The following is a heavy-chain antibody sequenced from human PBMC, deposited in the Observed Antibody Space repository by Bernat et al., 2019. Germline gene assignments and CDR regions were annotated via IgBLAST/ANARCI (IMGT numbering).Heavy chain of an antibody. V-gene: IGHV1-69*01. CDR2: IIPIFGTA. J-gene: IGHJ3*02. Sequence: QVQLVQSGAEVKKPGSSVKVSCKASGGTFSSYAISWVRQAPGQGLEWMGGIIPIFGTANYAQKFQGRVTSPADESTSTAYMKLSSLRSEDTAVYYCARGSFIRDYYDSSGRSDAFDIWGQGTLVTVSS. CDR3: ARGSFIRDYYDSSGRSDAFDI. CDR1: GGTFSSYA. D-gene: IGHD3-22*01.